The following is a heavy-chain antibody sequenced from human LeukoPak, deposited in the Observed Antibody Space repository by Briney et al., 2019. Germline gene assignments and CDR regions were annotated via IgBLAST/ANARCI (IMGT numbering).Heavy chain of an antibody. CDR2: IWYDGSNK. Sequence: GGSLRLSCAASGFTFSSYGMHWVRQAPGKGLEWVAVIWYDGSNKYYADSVKGRFTISRDNSKNTLYLQMNSLRAEDTAVYYCARVGCSSTSCTYYYYYYMDVWGKGTTVTVSS. V-gene: IGHV3-33*01. J-gene: IGHJ6*03. CDR3: ARVGCSSTSCTYYYYYYMDV. CDR1: GFTFSSYG. D-gene: IGHD2-2*01.